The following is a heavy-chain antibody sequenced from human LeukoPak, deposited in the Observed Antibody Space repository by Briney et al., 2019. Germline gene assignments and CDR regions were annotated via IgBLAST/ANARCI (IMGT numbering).Heavy chain of an antibody. V-gene: IGHV3-23*01. Sequence: GGSLRLSCAASGFTFSSYTMSWVRQAPGKGLEWVSAISGSGGSTYYADSVKGRFTISRDNSKNTLYLQKNSLRAEDTAVYYCARGPVSSSGFFGYWGQGTLVTVSS. J-gene: IGHJ4*02. CDR2: ISGSGGST. CDR3: ARGPVSSSGFFGY. D-gene: IGHD6-19*01. CDR1: GFTFSSYT.